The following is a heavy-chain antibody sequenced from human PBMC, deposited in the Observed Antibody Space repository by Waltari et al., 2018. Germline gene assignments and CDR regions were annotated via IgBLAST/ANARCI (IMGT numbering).Heavy chain of an antibody. J-gene: IGHJ6*03. CDR1: RGSISTYY. Sequence: QVQLQESGSGLLKPSETLSLTCAVSRGSISTYYCSWIRQPPGKGLEWIGHIHYSGTTKYNPSLESRVTISLDTSKNQFSLKLSSVTAADTAVYYCARSRVTARFYYYYMDVWAEGPRSPSP. CDR3: ARSRVTARFYYYYMDV. CDR2: IHYSGTT. D-gene: IGHD5-18*01. V-gene: IGHV4-59*01.